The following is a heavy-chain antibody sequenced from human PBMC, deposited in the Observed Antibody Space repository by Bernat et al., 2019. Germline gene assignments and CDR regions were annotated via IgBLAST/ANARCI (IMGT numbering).Heavy chain of an antibody. V-gene: IGHV1-2*06. D-gene: IGHD5-12*01. CDR2: INPNSGGT. CDR1: GYTFTGYY. J-gene: IGHJ4*02. Sequence: QVQLVQSGAEVKKPGASVKVSCKASGYTFTGYYMHWVRQAPGQGLEWMGRINPNSGGTNYAQKFQGRVTMTRDTSISTAYMELSRLRSDDTAVYYCATLMLDIVVTIFFDYWGQGTLVTVSS. CDR3: ATLMLDIVVTIFFDY.